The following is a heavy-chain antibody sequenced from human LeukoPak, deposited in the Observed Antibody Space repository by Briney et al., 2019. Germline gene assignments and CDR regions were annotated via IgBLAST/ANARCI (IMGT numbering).Heavy chain of an antibody. CDR3: ARGMARDFWSGYFPDYYYGMDV. CDR2: IIPIFGTA. Sequence: GASVKVFCKASGGTFSSYAISWVRQAPGQGLEWMGGIIPIFGTANYAQKFQGRVTITADESTSTAYMELSSLRSEDTAVYYCARGMARDFWSGYFPDYYYGMDVWGQGTTVTVSS. J-gene: IGHJ6*02. CDR1: GGTFSSYA. D-gene: IGHD3-3*01. V-gene: IGHV1-69*13.